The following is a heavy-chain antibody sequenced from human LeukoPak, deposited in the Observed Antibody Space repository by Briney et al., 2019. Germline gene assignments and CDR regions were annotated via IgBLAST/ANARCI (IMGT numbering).Heavy chain of an antibody. D-gene: IGHD6-19*01. CDR2: IYSTGST. CDR3: ARRVAGPNDAFDV. V-gene: IGHV4-4*07. Sequence: SETLSLTCTVSGGSISTYYWNWIRQPAGKGLEWIGRIYSTGSTDYNPSLKSRVTMSVDTSQNQFSLNMSSVTAADTAVYYCARRVAGPNDAFDVWGQGTMVTVSS. J-gene: IGHJ3*01. CDR1: GGSISTYY.